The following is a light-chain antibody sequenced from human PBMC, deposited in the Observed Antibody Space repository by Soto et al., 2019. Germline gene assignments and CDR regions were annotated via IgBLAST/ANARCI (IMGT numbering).Light chain of an antibody. CDR3: MQATQSPHT. CDR1: QSLLDSDGDTY. Sequence: DIVMTQTPLASPVTLGQPASISCRSSQSLLDSDGDTYLSWLQQRPGQPPRLLIYKTSSRFSGVPDRCSGSGAGTDFTLKISRVEVEDVGVYYCMQATQSPHTFGQGTKLEI. V-gene: IGKV2-24*01. CDR2: KTS. J-gene: IGKJ2*01.